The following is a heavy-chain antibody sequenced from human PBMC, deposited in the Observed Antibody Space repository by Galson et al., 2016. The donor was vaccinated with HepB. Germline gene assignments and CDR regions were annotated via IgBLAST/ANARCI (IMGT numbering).Heavy chain of an antibody. CDR3: AHRCGFDQPIDC. CDR1: GFSLSTSGVG. Sequence: PALVKPPQTLTLTCTFSGFSLSTSGVGAGWIRQPPGKALEWLALIYWDDDERYSPSLKSRLTITKDTSKSQVVLTMTNSDPVDTATYYCAHRCGFDQPIDCWGQGTLVTVSS. V-gene: IGHV2-5*02. J-gene: IGHJ4*02. D-gene: IGHD5-12*01. CDR2: IYWDDDE.